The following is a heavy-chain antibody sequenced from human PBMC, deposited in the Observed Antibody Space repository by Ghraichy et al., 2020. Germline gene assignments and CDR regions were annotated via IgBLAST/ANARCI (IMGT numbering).Heavy chain of an antibody. V-gene: IGHV4-59*01. CDR1: GGSISSYY. J-gene: IGHJ4*02. CDR2: IYYGGST. D-gene: IGHD2-2*01. Sequence: SETLSLTCTVSGGSISSYYWNWIRQPPGKGLEWIGNIYYGGSTNYNPSLKSRVTISVDTSKNQFSLKLSSVTAADTAVYYCARGGPRGVYQLLMYWGQGTLVTVSS. CDR3: ARGGPRGVYQLLMY.